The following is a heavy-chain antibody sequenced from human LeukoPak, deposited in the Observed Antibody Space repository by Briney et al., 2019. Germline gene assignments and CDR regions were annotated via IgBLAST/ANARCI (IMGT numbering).Heavy chain of an antibody. CDR2: INSVGSST. CDR1: GFTFSGYW. Sequence: PGGPLRLSCAASGFTFSGYWMHWVRQAPGKGPVWVSRINSVGSSTSYADSVKGRFTISRDNAKNTMYLQMNSLRVEDTAVYYCAREDCSGGSCSFDYWGQGTLVTVSS. D-gene: IGHD2-15*01. CDR3: AREDCSGGSCSFDY. V-gene: IGHV3-74*01. J-gene: IGHJ4*02.